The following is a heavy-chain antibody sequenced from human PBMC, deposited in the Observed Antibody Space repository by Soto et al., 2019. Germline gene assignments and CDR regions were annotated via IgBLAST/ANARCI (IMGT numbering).Heavy chain of an antibody. D-gene: IGHD2-21*01. CDR2: IYVTGAV. CDR1: VAARNSGNYY. V-gene: IGHV4-31*03. Sequence: PSWTLSLTCIVSVAARNSGNYYWIWIRHVPGKGLEWIGHIYVTGAVDYNPSLRDRITISQDTSERQFSLSLRLVTAADTAVYYCARLRIATNNYKWFDPWGQGTLVTVSS. J-gene: IGHJ5*02. CDR3: ARLRIATNNYKWFDP.